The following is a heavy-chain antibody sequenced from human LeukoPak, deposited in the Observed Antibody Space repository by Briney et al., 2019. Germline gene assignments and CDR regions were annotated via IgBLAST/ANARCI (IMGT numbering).Heavy chain of an antibody. CDR3: ARVTVTSADAFDI. Sequence: SETLSLTCTVSGGSISSGDYYWSWIRQPPGKGLEWIGYIYYSGSTHYNPSLKSRVTISVDTSKNQFSLKLSSVTAADTAVYYCARVTVTSADAFDIWGQGTMVTVSS. CDR2: IYYSGST. CDR1: GGSISSGDYY. D-gene: IGHD4-17*01. V-gene: IGHV4-30-4*01. J-gene: IGHJ3*02.